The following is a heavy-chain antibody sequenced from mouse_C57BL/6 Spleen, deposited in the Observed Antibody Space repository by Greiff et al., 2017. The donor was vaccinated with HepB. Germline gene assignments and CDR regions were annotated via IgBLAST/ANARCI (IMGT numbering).Heavy chain of an antibody. CDR2: INPSDSET. J-gene: IGHJ2*01. CDR3: ARGGLGPFDY. V-gene: IGHV1-52*01. CDR1: GYTFTSYW. D-gene: IGHD4-1*01. Sequence: QVQLQQPGAELVRPGSSVKLSCKASGYTFTSYWMHWVKQTPIQGLEWIGNINPSDSETHYNQKFKDKATLTVDKSSSTAYMQLSSLTSEDSAFYDGARGGLGPFDYWGQGTTLTVSS.